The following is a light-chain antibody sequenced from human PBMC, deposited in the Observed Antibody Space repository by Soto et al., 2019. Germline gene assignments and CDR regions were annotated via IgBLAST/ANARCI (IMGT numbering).Light chain of an antibody. J-gene: IGKJ1*01. CDR2: GAS. V-gene: IGKV3-20*01. CDR3: QQYGSSGT. CDR1: QSVSNNY. Sequence: VLTQSPVTLSLSPGQSATLSCRASQSVSNNYLAWYQQKPGQAPRLLIYGASNRATGIPDRFSGSGSGTEFTLTISSLQSEDFAVYYCQQYGSSGTFGQGAKVDI.